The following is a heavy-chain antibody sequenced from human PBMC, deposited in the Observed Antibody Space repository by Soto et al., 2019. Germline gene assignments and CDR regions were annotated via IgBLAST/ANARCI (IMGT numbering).Heavy chain of an antibody. J-gene: IGHJ4*02. Sequence: SETLSLTCTVSGGSISSYYWSWIRQPPGKGLEWIGYIYYSGSTNYNPSLKGRVTISVDTSKNQFSLRLSSVTAADTAVYYCARLAVAGTRGGYWGQGTLVTVSS. CDR1: GGSISSYY. CDR3: ARLAVAGTRGGY. CDR2: IYYSGST. V-gene: IGHV4-59*01. D-gene: IGHD6-19*01.